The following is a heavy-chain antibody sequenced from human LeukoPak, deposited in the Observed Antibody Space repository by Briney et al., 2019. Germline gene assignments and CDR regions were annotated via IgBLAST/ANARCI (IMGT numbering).Heavy chain of an antibody. CDR3: ASPTRSMYQRSLGYFDL. Sequence: GASVKVSCKASGGTFSSYAISWVRQAPGQGLEWMGGIIPIFGTANYAQKFQGRVTITTDESTSTAYMELSSLRSEDTAVYYCASPTRSMYQRSLGYFDLWGRGTLVTVSS. J-gene: IGHJ2*01. CDR2: IIPIFGTA. V-gene: IGHV1-69*05. D-gene: IGHD2-2*01. CDR1: GGTFSSYA.